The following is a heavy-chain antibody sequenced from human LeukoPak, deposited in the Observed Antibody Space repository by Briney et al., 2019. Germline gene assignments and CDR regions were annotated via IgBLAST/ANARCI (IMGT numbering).Heavy chain of an antibody. D-gene: IGHD6-19*01. CDR1: GGSISSGSYY. CDR2: IYTSGST. J-gene: IGHJ4*02. V-gene: IGHV4-61*02. Sequence: SQTLSLTCTVSGGSISSGSYYWSWIRQPAGKGLEWIGRIYTSGSTNYNPSLKSRVTISVDTSKNQFSLKLSSVTAADTAVCYCARDVYSSGWFDYWGQGTLVTVSS. CDR3: ARDVYSSGWFDY.